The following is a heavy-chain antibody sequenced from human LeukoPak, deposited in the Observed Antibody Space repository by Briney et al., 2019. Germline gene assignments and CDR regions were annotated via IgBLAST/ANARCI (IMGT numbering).Heavy chain of an antibody. V-gene: IGHV3-15*01. D-gene: IGHD2-2*01. CDR3: TTDWGCSSTSCPVGY. Sequence: GGSLRLSCAASGFTVSSNYMSWVRQAPRKGLEWVGRIKSKTDGGTTDYAAPVKGRFTISRDDSKNALYLQMNSLKTEDTAVYYCTTDWGCSSTSCPVGYWGQGTLVTVSS. CDR2: IKSKTDGGTT. J-gene: IGHJ4*02. CDR1: GFTVSSNY.